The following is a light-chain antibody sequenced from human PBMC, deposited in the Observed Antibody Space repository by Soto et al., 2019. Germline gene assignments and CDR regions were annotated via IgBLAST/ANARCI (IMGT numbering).Light chain of an antibody. CDR1: QSVRSSY. Sequence: EIVLTQSPGTLSLSPGERATLSCRASQSVRSSYLAWYHQKPGQPPRLLNFGASNRATGITDRVSGSESGTDFTLTSSRLEPEDFAVYYCQQYESSSYTFGQGTRLEIK. CDR2: GAS. J-gene: IGKJ2*01. CDR3: QQYESSSYT. V-gene: IGKV3-20*01.